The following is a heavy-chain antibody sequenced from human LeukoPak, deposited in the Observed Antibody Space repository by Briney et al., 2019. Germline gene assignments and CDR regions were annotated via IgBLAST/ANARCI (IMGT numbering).Heavy chain of an antibody. CDR2: IGTSTSYI. Sequence: GGSLRLSCAASGFTFSTYIMNWVRQTPGKGLEWVSSIGTSTSYIYYADSVKGRFTISRDNAKNSLYLEMNSLRAEDTAVYYCAKGSSARFDYWGQGTLVTVSS. V-gene: IGHV3-21*01. J-gene: IGHJ4*02. CDR1: GFTFSTYI. D-gene: IGHD3-10*01. CDR3: AKGSSARFDY.